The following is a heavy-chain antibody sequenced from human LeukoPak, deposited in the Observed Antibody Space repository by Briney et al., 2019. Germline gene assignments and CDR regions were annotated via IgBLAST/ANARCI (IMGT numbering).Heavy chain of an antibody. CDR3: ARWPYSSSYYFDY. D-gene: IGHD6-6*01. Sequence: GGSLRLSCAASGFTFSSYAMHWVRQAPGKGLEWVAVISYDGSNKYYADSVKGRFTISRDNSKNTLYLQMNSLRAEDTAVYYCARWPYSSSYYFDYWGQGTQVTVSS. CDR1: GFTFSSYA. J-gene: IGHJ4*02. CDR2: ISYDGSNK. V-gene: IGHV3-30-3*01.